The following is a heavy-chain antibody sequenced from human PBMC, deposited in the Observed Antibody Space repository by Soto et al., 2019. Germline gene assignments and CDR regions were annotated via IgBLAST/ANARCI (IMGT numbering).Heavy chain of an antibody. Sequence: EMQLLESGGGLVQPGGSLRLSCAASGFTFSGYAMTWVRQAPGKGLEWVSGIGASGGSTYYADSVKGRFTISRDNSKNTLYLQMNSLRAEDTAVYYCAKDGRKTGTTNDFWGQGTLVTVSS. CDR1: GFTFSGYA. CDR2: IGASGGST. V-gene: IGHV3-23*01. D-gene: IGHD1-1*01. J-gene: IGHJ4*02. CDR3: AKDGRKTGTTNDF.